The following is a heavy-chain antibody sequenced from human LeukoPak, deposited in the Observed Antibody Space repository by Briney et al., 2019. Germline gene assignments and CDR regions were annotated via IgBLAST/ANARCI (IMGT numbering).Heavy chain of an antibody. CDR1: GFTFSTFA. CDR3: VRDVGAVRGEVYFDY. J-gene: IGHJ4*02. Sequence: GGSLRLSCAASGFTFSTFAMHWVRLSPGKGLEWVSSITGSGPYMLYADSVKHRFTISRDNTKKLLYLEMNSLRAEDTAMYFCVRDVGAVRGEVYFDYWGQGTLVTVSS. CDR2: ITGSGPYM. V-gene: IGHV3-21*01. D-gene: IGHD3-10*01.